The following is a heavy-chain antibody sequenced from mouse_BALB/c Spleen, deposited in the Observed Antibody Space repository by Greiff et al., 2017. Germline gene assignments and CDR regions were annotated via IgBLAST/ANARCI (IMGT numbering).Heavy chain of an antibody. J-gene: IGHJ3*01. CDR3: AREESGTCFAY. CDR1: GFTFSSYA. V-gene: IGHV5-9-4*01. Sequence: EVKLVESGGGLVKPGGSLKLSCAASGFTFSSYAMSWVRQSPEKRLEWVAEISSGGSYTYYPDTVTGRFTISRDNAKNTLYLEMSSLRSEDTAMYYCAREESGTCFAYWGQGTLVTVSA. D-gene: IGHD4-1*01. CDR2: ISSGGSYT.